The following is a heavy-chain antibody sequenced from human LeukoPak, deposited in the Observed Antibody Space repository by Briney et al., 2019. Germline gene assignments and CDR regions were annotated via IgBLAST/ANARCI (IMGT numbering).Heavy chain of an antibody. D-gene: IGHD3-22*01. V-gene: IGHV3-21*04. CDR3: RITMIVVVNFDY. J-gene: IGHJ4*02. CDR1: GFTFSSYS. CDR2: ISSSSSYI. Sequence: GGSLRLSCAASGFTFSSYSMNWVRQAPGKGLEWVSSISSSSSYIYYADSVKGRFTISRDNSKNTLYLQMNSLRAEDTAVYYCRITMIVVVNFDYWGQGTLVTVSS.